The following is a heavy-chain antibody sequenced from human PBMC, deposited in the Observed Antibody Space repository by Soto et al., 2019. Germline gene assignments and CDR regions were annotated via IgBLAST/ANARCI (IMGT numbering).Heavy chain of an antibody. CDR1: GGSISSSNYY. CDR2: ISYSGTT. V-gene: IGHV4-39*01. D-gene: IGHD5-18*01. Sequence: SETLSLTCTVSGGSISSSNYYWGWIRQPPGKGLEWIGSISYSGTTYKNPSLRSRVAISLDTSKNQFSLILSSVTAADTAVYYCARGRGYSYGLDPWGQGTLVTVSS. CDR3: ARGRGYSYGLDP. J-gene: IGHJ5*02.